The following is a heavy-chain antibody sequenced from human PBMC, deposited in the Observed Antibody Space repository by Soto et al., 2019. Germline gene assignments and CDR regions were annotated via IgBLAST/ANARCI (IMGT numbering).Heavy chain of an antibody. CDR1: GFTFSSYS. J-gene: IGHJ5*01. D-gene: IGHD2-15*01. CDR2: ISSSSSTI. V-gene: IGHV3-48*01. CDR3: ASTYFFAGSCYTAHPPDAWFDF. Sequence: GGSLRLSCAASGFTFSSYSMNWVRQAPGKGLEWVSYISSSSSTIYYADSVKGRFTISRDNAKNSLYLQMNSLRAEDTAVYYYASTYFFAGSCYTAHPPDAWFDFWGQGTLVSVAS.